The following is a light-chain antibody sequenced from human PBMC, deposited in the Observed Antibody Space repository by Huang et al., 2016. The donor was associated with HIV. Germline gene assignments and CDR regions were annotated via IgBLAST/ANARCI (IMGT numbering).Light chain of an antibody. CDR3: HQSYTTPET. Sequence: DIQLTQSPASLSASIGDTVTITCRSSETVKTYLNWDQQKSGRAPRLLIYAASPLESGVPSRCSGRGSGTDFNLTINSLKSEDFGTYHCHQSYTTPETFGQGTRLDNK. J-gene: IGKJ1*01. CDR1: ETVKTY. V-gene: IGKV1-39*01. CDR2: AAS.